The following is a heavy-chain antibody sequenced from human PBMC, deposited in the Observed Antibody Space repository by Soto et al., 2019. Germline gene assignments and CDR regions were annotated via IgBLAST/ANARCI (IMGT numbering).Heavy chain of an antibody. V-gene: IGHV3-33*01. CDR2: IWNDGINK. Sequence: QVQLVESGGGVVQPGRSLRLSCAASGFIFSSYGMHWVRQAPGKGLEWVAVIWNDGINKNYADSVKGRFTISRDNSKNMLYLQMNSLTVEDTAVYYCARDRGSDYSNFDCWGQGTLVTVSS. CDR1: GFIFSSYG. CDR3: ARDRGSDYSNFDC. J-gene: IGHJ4*02. D-gene: IGHD4-4*01.